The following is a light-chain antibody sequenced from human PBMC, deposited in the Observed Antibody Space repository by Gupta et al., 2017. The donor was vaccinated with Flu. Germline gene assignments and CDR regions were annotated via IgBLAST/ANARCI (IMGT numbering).Light chain of an antibody. CDR2: DVT. CDR3: SSYTSSSTLV. CDR1: SSDVGDYNY. Sequence: SSDVGDYNYVSWYQQHPGKAPKLMISDVTNRPSGVSNRFSGSKSGNTASLTISGLQAEDEADYYGSSYTSSSTLVFGTGTKVTVL. J-gene: IGLJ1*01. V-gene: IGLV2-14*04.